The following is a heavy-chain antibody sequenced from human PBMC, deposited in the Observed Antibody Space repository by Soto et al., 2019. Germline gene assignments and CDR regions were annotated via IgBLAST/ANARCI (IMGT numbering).Heavy chain of an antibody. V-gene: IGHV4-34*01. D-gene: IGHD2-2*01. CDR1: GGSFSGYY. J-gene: IGHJ4*02. CDR3: ARAGYCSSTSCPRGFDY. CDR2: INHSGST. Sequence: QVQLQQWGAGLLKPSETLSLTCAVYGGSFSGYYWSWIRQPPGKGLEWIGEINHSGSTNYNPSLKSRVTISVDTSKNQFSLKLSSVTAADTAVYYCARAGYCSSTSCPRGFDYWGQGTLVTVSS.